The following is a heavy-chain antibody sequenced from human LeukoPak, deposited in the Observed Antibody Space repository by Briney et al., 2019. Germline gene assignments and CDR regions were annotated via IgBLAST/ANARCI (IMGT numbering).Heavy chain of an antibody. CDR1: GGTFSSYA. J-gene: IGHJ5*02. CDR2: IIPILGIA. Sequence: SVKVSCKASGGTFSSYAISWVRQAPGQGLEWMGRIIPILGIANYAQKFQGRVTLTRDTSTSTVYMELSSLRSEDTAVYYCATCCRGGSSWGQGTLVTVSS. V-gene: IGHV1-69*04. D-gene: IGHD3-10*01. CDR3: ATCCRGGSS.